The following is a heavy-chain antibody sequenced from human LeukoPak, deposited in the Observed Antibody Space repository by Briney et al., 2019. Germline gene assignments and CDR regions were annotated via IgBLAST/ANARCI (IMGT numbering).Heavy chain of an antibody. V-gene: IGHV3-23*01. CDR3: AKSIVATTYFDY. CDR2: ISGSGGST. Sequence: GGSLRLFCAASGFTFSTYWMHWVRQAPGKGLELVSAISGSGGSTYYADSVKGRFTISRDNSKNTLYLQMNNLRAEDTAVYYCAKSIVATTYFDYWGQGTLVTVSS. CDR1: GFTFSTYW. D-gene: IGHD5-12*01. J-gene: IGHJ4*02.